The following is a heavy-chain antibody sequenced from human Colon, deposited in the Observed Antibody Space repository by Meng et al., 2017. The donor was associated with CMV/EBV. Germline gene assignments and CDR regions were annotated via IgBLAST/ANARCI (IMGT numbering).Heavy chain of an antibody. Sequence: GESLKISCAASGFSFSIDSMNWVRQAPGKGLEWVATISSAGIYTYYAASVKGRFTISRDNAKSTVYLQMNSLRAEDTAVYYCAKALSTPAARPTPLDFWGQGSLVTVSS. CDR2: ISSAGIYT. J-gene: IGHJ4*02. CDR3: AKALSTPAARPTPLDF. CDR1: GFSFSIDS. V-gene: IGHV3-21*06. D-gene: IGHD6-6*01.